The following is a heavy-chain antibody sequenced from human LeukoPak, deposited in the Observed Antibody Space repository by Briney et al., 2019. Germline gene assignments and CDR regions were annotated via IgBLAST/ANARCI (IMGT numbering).Heavy chain of an antibody. Sequence: QAGGSLRLSCAASGFTFSIYAMSWVRQAPGKGLEWVSRISAGGDTTHYADSVKGRFTISRDNAQNSLYLQMSGLRGDDTAVYFCARGHHGLEVWGQGVLATVSS. CDR1: GFTFSIYA. V-gene: IGHV3-23*01. J-gene: IGHJ4*02. CDR2: ISAGGDTT. CDR3: ARGHHGLEV.